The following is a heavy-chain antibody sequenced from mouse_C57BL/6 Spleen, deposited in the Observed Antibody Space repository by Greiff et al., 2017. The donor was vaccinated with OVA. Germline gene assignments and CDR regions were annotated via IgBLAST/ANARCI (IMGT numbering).Heavy chain of an antibody. Sequence: VQLQQSGPELVKPGASVKMSCKASGYTFTDYNMHWVKQSHGKSLEWIGYINPNNGGTSYNQKFKGKATLTVNKSSSTAYMELRSLTSEDAAVYYCASTVEYYFDYWGQGTTLTVSS. CDR2: INPNNGGT. CDR3: ASTVEYYFDY. D-gene: IGHD1-1*01. CDR1: GYTFTDYN. V-gene: IGHV1-22*01. J-gene: IGHJ2*01.